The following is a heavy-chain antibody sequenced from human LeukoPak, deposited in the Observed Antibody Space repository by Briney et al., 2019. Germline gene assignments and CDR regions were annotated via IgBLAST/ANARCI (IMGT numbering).Heavy chain of an antibody. CDR2: ISGSGGST. CDR1: GFTFDDYG. V-gene: IGHV3-23*01. D-gene: IGHD6-13*01. CDR3: ARAVSAAAVVIQH. J-gene: IGHJ1*01. Sequence: GGSLRLSCAASGFTFDDYGMSWVRQSPGKGLEWVSAISGSGGSTYYADSVKGRFTISRDNSKNTLYLQMNSLRAEDTAVYYCARAVSAAAVVIQHWGQGTLVTVSS.